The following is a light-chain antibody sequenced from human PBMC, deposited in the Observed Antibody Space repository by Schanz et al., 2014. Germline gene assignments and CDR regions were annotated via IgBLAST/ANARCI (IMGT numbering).Light chain of an antibody. CDR1: SSDVGGYNY. V-gene: IGLV2-23*02. Sequence: HSALTQPASVSGSPGQSITISCTGTSSDVGGYNYVSWYQQHPGKAPKLMIYEVSQRPSGVSNRFSGSKSGNTASLTISGLQADDEADYYCCSYAGSGTNVFGTGTKLTVL. J-gene: IGLJ1*01. CDR2: EVS. CDR3: CSYAGSGTNV.